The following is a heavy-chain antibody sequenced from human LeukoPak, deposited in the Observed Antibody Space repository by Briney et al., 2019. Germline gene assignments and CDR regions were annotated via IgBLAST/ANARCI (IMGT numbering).Heavy chain of an antibody. Sequence: SETLSLTCTVSGGSISSSSYYWGWIRQPPGKGLEWIGSIYYSGSTYYNPSLKSRVTISVDTSKNQFSLKLSSVTAADTAVYYCARRRYSYGPHYYFDYWGQGTLVTVSS. D-gene: IGHD5-18*01. J-gene: IGHJ4*02. CDR1: GGSISSSSYY. CDR3: ARRRYSYGPHYYFDY. CDR2: IYYSGST. V-gene: IGHV4-39*01.